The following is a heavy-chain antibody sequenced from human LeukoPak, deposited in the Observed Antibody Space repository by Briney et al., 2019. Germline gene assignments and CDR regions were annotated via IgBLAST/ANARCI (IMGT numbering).Heavy chain of an antibody. V-gene: IGHV3-48*03. D-gene: IGHD2-15*01. J-gene: IGHJ6*04. CDR1: GFTFSSYE. CDR2: ISSSGSTI. Sequence: GGSLRLSCAASGFTFSSYEMNWVRQAPGKGLEWVSYISSSGSTIYYADSVKGRFTISRDNAKNSLYLQMNSLRAGDTAVYYCATLGYCSGGSCYYYGMDVRGKGTTVTVSS. CDR3: ATLGYCSGGSCYYYGMDV.